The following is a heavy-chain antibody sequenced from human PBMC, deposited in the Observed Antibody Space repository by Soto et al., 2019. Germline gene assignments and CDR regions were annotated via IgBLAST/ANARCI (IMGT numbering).Heavy chain of an antibody. D-gene: IGHD3-10*01. CDR1: GGSLTDYW. J-gene: IGHJ4*02. V-gene: IGHV4-34*01. CDR3: ARDFGAGARFDH. CDR2: INHIGES. Sequence: QVHLQKWGTGLLKPSETLSLTCAVYGGSLTDYWWTWIRQNPGKGLEWIGEINHIGESNHNPSLKSRVTISLATSQNQFYLKLTSVTVADTAVYYCARDFGAGARFDHWGQGSLVTVSS.